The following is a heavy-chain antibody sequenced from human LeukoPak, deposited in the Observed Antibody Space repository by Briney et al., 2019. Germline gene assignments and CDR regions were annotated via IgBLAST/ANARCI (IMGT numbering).Heavy chain of an antibody. CDR1: GFTFSNYW. CDR3: AKDLSSSWYTL. J-gene: IGHJ4*02. V-gene: IGHV3-7*01. Sequence: GGSLRLSCAASGFTFSNYWMSWVRQAPGKGLEWVAHINQDGSEKYYVDSVKGRFTISRDNSKNTLYLQMNSLRAEDTAVYYCAKDLSSSWYTLWGQGTLVTVSS. CDR2: INQDGSEK. D-gene: IGHD6-13*01.